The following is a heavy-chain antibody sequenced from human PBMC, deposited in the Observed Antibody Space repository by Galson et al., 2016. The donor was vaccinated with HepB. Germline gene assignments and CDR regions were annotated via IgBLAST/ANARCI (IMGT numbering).Heavy chain of an antibody. CDR1: GFIFSKAW. CDR2: IKSKAEGGAT. V-gene: IGHV3-15*01. J-gene: IGHJ4*02. CDR3: TTDVY. Sequence: SLRLSCAASGFIFSKAWMTWVRQAPGKGLGWVGRIKSKAEGGATDYGAPVKGRFTISRDDSKNTLYLQMNRLKAEDTAVYYCTTDVYWGQGTLVTVSS.